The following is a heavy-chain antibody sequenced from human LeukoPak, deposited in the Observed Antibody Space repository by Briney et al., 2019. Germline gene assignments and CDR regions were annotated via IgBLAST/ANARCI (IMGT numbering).Heavy chain of an antibody. D-gene: IGHD2-2*02. V-gene: IGHV4-34*01. CDR2: INHSGST. CDR1: GGSFSGYY. Sequence: SSETLSLTCAVYGGSFSGYYWSWIRQPPGKGLEWIGEINHSGSTNYNPSLKSRVTISVDTSKNQFSLKLSSVTAADTAVYYCARSLYGVPRYYYYYGMDVWGQGTTVTVSS. J-gene: IGHJ6*02. CDR3: ARSLYGVPRYYYYYGMDV.